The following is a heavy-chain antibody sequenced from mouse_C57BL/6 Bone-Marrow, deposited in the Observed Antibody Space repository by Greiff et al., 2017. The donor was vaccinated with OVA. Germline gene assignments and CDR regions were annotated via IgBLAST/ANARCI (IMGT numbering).Heavy chain of an antibody. CDR2: IRLKSDNYAT. CDR1: GFTFSNYW. CDR3: TGRPGYAMDY. Sequence: EVHLVESGGGLVQPGGSMKLSCVASGFTFSNYWMNWVRQSPETGLEWVAQIRLKSDNYATHYAESVKGRFTISRDDSKSSVYLQMNNLRAEDTGIYYCTGRPGYAMDYWGQGTSVTVSS. V-gene: IGHV6-3*01. J-gene: IGHJ4*01.